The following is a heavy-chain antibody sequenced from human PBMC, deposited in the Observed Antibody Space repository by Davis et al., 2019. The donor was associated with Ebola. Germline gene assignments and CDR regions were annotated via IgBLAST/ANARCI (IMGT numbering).Heavy chain of an antibody. J-gene: IGHJ3*02. D-gene: IGHD3-22*01. CDR2: INPITGGT. V-gene: IGHV1-46*01. CDR1: GYRFTSYY. Sequence: ASAQVSCKASGYRFTSYYMHWVRQAPGQGLEWMGIINPITGGTSYAQNFQVRVNMTRDTSTSTVYMELSSLRSEDTAVYYCARGGGRYYDSSGYVFDIWGQGTMVKVSS. CDR3: ARGGGRYYDSSGYVFDI.